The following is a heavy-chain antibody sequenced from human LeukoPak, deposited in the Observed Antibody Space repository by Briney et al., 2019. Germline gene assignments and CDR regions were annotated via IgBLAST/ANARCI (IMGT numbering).Heavy chain of an antibody. V-gene: IGHV2-5*02. Sequence: SGPTLVKPTQPLTLTCTFSGFSLSTSGVGVGWSRQPPAKALEWLALIYWDDDKRYSPSLKSRLTITKDTSKNQVVLTITNMDPVDTATYYCAPHKWNWFDPWGQGTLVTVSS. CDR3: APHKWNWFDP. J-gene: IGHJ5*02. D-gene: IGHD1-26*01. CDR2: IYWDDDK. CDR1: GFSLSTSGVG.